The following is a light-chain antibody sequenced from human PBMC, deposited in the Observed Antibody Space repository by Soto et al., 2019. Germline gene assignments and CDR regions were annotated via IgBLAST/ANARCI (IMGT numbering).Light chain of an antibody. CDR1: SSNIGGNS. V-gene: IGLV1-44*01. CDR3: ATWDDSLNGSGV. Sequence: QSVLTQPPSASGTPGQRVTISCAGSSSNIGGNSVTWYQQVPGTAPKLLIYSDNRRPSGVPDRFSGSKSGTSASLASSGLQSADEADYYCATWDDSLNGSGVFGTGTKLTVI. J-gene: IGLJ1*01. CDR2: SDN.